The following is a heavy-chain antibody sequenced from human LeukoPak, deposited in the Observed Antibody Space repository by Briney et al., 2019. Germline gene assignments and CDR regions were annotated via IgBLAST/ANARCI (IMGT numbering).Heavy chain of an antibody. CDR2: NVGSSST. CDR3: ARIGAGSPRGY. CDR1: GFTFSNFA. Sequence: GGSLRLSCAASGFTFSNFAMTWVRQAPGRGLEWVSSNVGSSSTYYADSLKGRFTISRDNAKNALYLQMNSLRAEDTAVYYCARIGAGSPRGYWGQGTLVTVSS. V-gene: IGHV3-21*06. D-gene: IGHD6-13*01. J-gene: IGHJ4*02.